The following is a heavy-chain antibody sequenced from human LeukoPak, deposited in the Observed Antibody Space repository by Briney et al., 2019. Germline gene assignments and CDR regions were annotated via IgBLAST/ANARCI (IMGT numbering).Heavy chain of an antibody. CDR2: IYYSGDT. V-gene: IGHV4-61*01. J-gene: IGHJ4*02. CDR1: GGSVSSGNYC. Sequence: PSETLSPTCTVSGGSVSSGNYCWSWIRQPPGKGLEWIGYIYYSGDTNYNPSLKGRVTISVDTSKNQVSLKLSSVTAADTAVYYCARDPSGYFNYWGQGTLVTVSS. D-gene: IGHD3-22*01. CDR3: ARDPSGYFNY.